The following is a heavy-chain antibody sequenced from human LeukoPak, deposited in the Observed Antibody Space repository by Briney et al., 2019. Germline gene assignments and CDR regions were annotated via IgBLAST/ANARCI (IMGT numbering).Heavy chain of an antibody. J-gene: IGHJ4*02. CDR1: GYTFTSYY. V-gene: IGHV1-46*01. CDR2: INPSGGST. D-gene: IGHD3-10*01. CDR3: ARGSYNYGTAGYFDY. Sequence: GASVKVSCKASGYTFTSYYMHWVRQAPGQGLEWMGIINPSGGSTSYAQKFQGRVTMTRDMSTSTVYMELSSLRSEDTAVYYCARGSYNYGTAGYFDYWGQGTLVTVSS.